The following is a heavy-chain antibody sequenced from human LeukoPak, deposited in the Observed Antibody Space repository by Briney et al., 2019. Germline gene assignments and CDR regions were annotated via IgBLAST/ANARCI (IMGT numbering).Heavy chain of an antibody. D-gene: IGHD2-8*01. CDR3: ARHNGMYGGDAFDI. CDR1: GGSISSYY. CDR2: IYYSGST. Sequence: SETLSLTCTVSGGSISSYYWSWIRQPPGKGLEWIGYIYYSGSTNYNPSLKSRVTISVDTSKNQFSLKLSSVTAADTAVYYCARHNGMYGGDAFDIWGQGTMVTVSS. V-gene: IGHV4-59*08. J-gene: IGHJ3*02.